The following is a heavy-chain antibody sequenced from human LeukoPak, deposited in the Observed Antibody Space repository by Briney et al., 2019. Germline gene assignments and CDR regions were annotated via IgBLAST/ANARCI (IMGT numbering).Heavy chain of an antibody. Sequence: PSETLSLTCTASGGSISSNFYYWGWIRQPPGKGLVWIGSIYNGGSTYSDPSVRSRDNISVDTSKNQYSLKLTSVTAADPAVYYCARQTRFLDWQGYYFCYMDVWGKGTTLTVS. D-gene: IGHD3/OR15-3a*01. CDR3: ARQTRFLDWQGYYFCYMDV. J-gene: IGHJ6*03. V-gene: IGHV4-39*01. CDR1: GGSISSNFYY. CDR2: IYNGGST.